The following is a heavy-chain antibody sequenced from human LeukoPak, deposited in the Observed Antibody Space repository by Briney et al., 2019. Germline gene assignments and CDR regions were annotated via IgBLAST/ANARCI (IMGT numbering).Heavy chain of an antibody. V-gene: IGHV3-33*01. CDR3: AREIYPGGRNNWFDP. CDR2: IWYDGSNK. CDR1: GFTFSSYG. D-gene: IGHD5-12*01. J-gene: IGHJ5*02. Sequence: PGRSLRLSCAASGFTFSSYGMHWVRQAPGKGLEWVAVIWYDGSNKYYADSVKGRFTTSRDNSKNTLNLQMNSLRAEDTAVYYCAREIYPGGRNNWFDPWGQGTLVTVSS.